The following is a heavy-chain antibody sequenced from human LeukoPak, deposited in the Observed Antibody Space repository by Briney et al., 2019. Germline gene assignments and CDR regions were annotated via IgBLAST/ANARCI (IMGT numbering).Heavy chain of an antibody. CDR3: ARDKREGRTFDP. Sequence: GGSLRLSCAASGFTFSSYAMDWVRQAPGKGLEWVSYIKSSSSPIYYADSVKGRFTISRDNAKNTLYLQMNSLRAEDTAVYYCARDKREGRTFDPWGQGTLVTVSS. CDR1: GFTFSSYA. D-gene: IGHD1-26*01. V-gene: IGHV3-48*04. J-gene: IGHJ5*02. CDR2: IKSSSSPI.